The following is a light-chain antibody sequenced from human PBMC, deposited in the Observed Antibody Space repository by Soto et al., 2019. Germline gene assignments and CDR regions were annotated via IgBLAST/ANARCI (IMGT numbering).Light chain of an antibody. V-gene: IGKV1-5*01. CDR2: DAS. CDR1: QSISSW. CDR3: QQYSSYST. Sequence: DMQFTQSPSTLSASVGDKVTITCRARQSISSWLAWYQQKPGKALKLLIYDASSLESGVPSRFSGSGSGTEFTLTISSLQPDDFATYYCQQYSSYSTFGQG. J-gene: IGKJ1*01.